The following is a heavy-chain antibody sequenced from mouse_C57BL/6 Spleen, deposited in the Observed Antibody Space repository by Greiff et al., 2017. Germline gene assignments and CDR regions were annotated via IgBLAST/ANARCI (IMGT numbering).Heavy chain of an antibody. CDR1: GFSLSTSGMG. V-gene: IGHV8-12*01. CDR3: ARRSYYGSSYYAMDY. CDR2: IYWDDDK. D-gene: IGHD1-1*01. J-gene: IGHJ4*01. Sequence: QVTLKECGPGILQSSQTLSLTCSFSGFSLSTSGMGVSWIRQPSGKGLEWLAHIYWDDDKRYNPSLKSRLTISKDTSRNQVFLKITSVDTADTATYYCARRSYYGSSYYAMDYWGQGTSVTVSS.